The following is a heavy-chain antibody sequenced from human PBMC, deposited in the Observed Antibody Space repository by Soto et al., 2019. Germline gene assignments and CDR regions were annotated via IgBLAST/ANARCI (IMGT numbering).Heavy chain of an antibody. CDR2: ISSSSSTI. CDR1: GFTFSDYA. Sequence: EVQLVESGGGLVQPGGSLRLSCAASGFTFSDYALNWGRQAPGEGLEWISYISSSSSTIYFADYLKGRFTISRDNDNNSLYLQTNSLSDEDTAVYYCASTLQYCTSTSCYRWGRFDYWGQGTLVSVSS. CDR3: ASTLQYCTSTSCYRWGRFDY. D-gene: IGHD2-2*01. J-gene: IGHJ4*02. V-gene: IGHV3-48*02.